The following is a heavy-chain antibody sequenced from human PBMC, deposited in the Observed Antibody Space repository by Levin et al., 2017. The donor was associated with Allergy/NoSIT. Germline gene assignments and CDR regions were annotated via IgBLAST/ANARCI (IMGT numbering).Heavy chain of an antibody. CDR3: ARWYSSSGYFDY. V-gene: IGHV4-38-2*01. Sequence: SETLSLTCAVSGSSINSGYYWGWIRQPPAMGLEWLGSVYHSGSTNYNPSLKSRVTISVDTSKKQFSLKLSSVTAADTAVYYCARWYSSSGYFDYWGQGTLVTVSS. CDR2: VYHSGST. CDR1: GSSINSGYY. J-gene: IGHJ4*02. D-gene: IGHD6-13*01.